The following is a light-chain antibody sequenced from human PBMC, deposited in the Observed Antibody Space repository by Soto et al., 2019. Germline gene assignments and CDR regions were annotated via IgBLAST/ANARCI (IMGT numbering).Light chain of an antibody. Sequence: QAVVTQEPSLTVSPGGTVTLTCASSTGAVTSGYYPNWFQQKPGQAPRALIYSTSYKHSWTPARFSGSLLGGKAALTLSRVQPEDEADYYCLLYYGGAQVFGGGTQLTVL. CDR3: LLYYGGAQV. CDR1: TGAVTSGYY. V-gene: IGLV7-43*01. CDR2: STS. J-gene: IGLJ2*01.